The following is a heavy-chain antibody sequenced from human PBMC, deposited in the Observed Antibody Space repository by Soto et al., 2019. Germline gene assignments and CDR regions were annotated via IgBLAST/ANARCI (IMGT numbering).Heavy chain of an antibody. CDR3: QTFGVVIMWPHFDY. Sequence: PGGSLRLSCTASGFTFGDYAMSWFRQAPGKGLEWVGFIRSKAYGGTTEYAASVKGRFTISRDDSKSIAYLQMNSLKTEDTAVYYCQTFGVVIMWPHFDYWGQGTLVTVSS. CDR2: IRSKAYGGTT. CDR1: GFTFGDYA. D-gene: IGHD3-3*01. V-gene: IGHV3-49*03. J-gene: IGHJ4*02.